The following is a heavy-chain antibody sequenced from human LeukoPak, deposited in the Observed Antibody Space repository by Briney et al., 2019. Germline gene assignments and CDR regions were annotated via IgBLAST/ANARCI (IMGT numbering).Heavy chain of an antibody. V-gene: IGHV3-48*01. D-gene: IGHD3-10*02. CDR1: GFTFSSYS. CDR2: ISSSSSTI. J-gene: IGHJ6*04. CDR3: EELGITMIGGV. Sequence: GGSLRLSCAVSGFTFSSYSMNWVRQPPGKGLEWVSYISSSSSTIYYAESMKGRFTNSRDNAKNSLYLQMNTLRAEDTAVYYCEELGITMIGGVWGKGTTVTISS.